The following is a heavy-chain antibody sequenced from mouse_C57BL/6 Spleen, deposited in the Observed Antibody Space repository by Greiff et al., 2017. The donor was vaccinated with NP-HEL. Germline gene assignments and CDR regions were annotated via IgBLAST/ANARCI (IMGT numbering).Heavy chain of an antibody. CDR1: GYTFTSYG. V-gene: IGHV1-81*01. CDR3: ARSPYGYDGVYYAMDY. Sequence: QLQESGAELARPGASVKLSCKASGYTFTSYGISWVKQRTGQGLEWIGEIYPRSGNTYYNEKFKGKATLTADKSSSTAYMELRSLTSEDSAVYFCARSPYGYDGVYYAMDYWGQGTSVTVSS. J-gene: IGHJ4*01. CDR2: IYPRSGNT. D-gene: IGHD2-2*01.